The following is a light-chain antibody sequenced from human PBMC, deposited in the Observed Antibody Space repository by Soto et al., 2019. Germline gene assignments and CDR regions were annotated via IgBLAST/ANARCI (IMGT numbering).Light chain of an antibody. V-gene: IGLV1-44*01. CDR1: SSNIGSDT. CDR3: ASWDDSLNGYV. Sequence: QSVLTQPPSASGTPGQRVTISCSGSSSNIGSDTVNWYQHLPGTAPKLLIYTNNQRPSGVPDRFSGSKSGTSASLTISGLQSEDEAEYYCASWDDSLNGYVFGTGTKVTVL. J-gene: IGLJ1*01. CDR2: TNN.